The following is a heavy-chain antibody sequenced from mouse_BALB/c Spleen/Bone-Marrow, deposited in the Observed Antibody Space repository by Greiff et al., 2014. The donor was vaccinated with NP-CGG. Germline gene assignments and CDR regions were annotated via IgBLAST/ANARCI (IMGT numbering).Heavy chain of an antibody. CDR3: ASLYDGYSVFVY. Sequence: DVMLVESGGGLVKLGGSLELSCAASGFTFCSYYMSWVRQTPEKRLELVAAINTNGGSTYYPDTVKGRFTISRDNAKNTLYLQMSSLKSEDTALYYCASLYDGYSVFVYWGQGTLVTVSA. CDR2: INTNGGST. D-gene: IGHD2-3*01. V-gene: IGHV5-6-2*01. J-gene: IGHJ3*01. CDR1: GFTFCSYY.